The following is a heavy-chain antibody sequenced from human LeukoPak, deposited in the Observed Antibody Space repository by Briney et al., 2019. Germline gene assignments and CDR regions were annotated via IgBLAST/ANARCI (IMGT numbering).Heavy chain of an antibody. J-gene: IGHJ4*02. CDR1: GGSISSGGYY. V-gene: IGHV4-30-2*01. Sequence: SSETLSLTCTVSGGSISSGGYYWSWIRQPPGKGLEWIGYIYHSGSTYYNPSLKSRVTISVDRSKNQFSLKLSSVTAADTAVYYCAREESSSLRGFDYWGQGTLVTVSS. CDR3: AREESSSLRGFDY. D-gene: IGHD6-6*01. CDR2: IYHSGST.